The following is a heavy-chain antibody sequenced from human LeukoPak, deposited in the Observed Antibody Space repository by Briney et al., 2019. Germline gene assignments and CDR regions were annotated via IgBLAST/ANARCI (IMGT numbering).Heavy chain of an antibody. V-gene: IGHV4-30-4*01. Sequence: SETLSLTCTVSGGSISSADYYWSWIRQTPGEGLEWIGHIYHNENTYYNPSLQSRVTISLDTSKNRFSLKLNSATAADTAVYYCARDAGGSSDNWFDPWGQGTLVTASS. CDR2: IYHNENT. CDR1: GGSISSADYY. CDR3: ARDAGGSSDNWFDP. J-gene: IGHJ5*02. D-gene: IGHD2-15*01.